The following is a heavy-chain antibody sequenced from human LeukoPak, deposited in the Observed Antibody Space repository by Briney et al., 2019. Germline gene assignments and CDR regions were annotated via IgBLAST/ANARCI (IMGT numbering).Heavy chain of an antibody. CDR2: MNPNSGNT. V-gene: IGHV1-8*01. CDR1: GYTFISYD. J-gene: IGHJ5*02. Sequence: ASVKVSCKASGYTFISYDINGVRQATGQGLEWMGWMNPNSGNTGYAQKFQGRVTMTRNTSISTAYMELSSLRSEDTAVYYCARRRGSGSYYRNWFDPWGQGTLVTVSS. CDR3: ARRRGSGSYYRNWFDP. D-gene: IGHD3-10*01.